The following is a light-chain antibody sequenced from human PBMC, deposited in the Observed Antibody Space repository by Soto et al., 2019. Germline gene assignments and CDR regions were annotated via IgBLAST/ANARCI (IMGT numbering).Light chain of an antibody. CDR2: AAS. CDR3: QQSYSMPLN. J-gene: IGKJ4*01. CDR1: QSISSY. Sequence: DIQMTQSPSSLSASVGDRVTITCRASQSISSYLNWYQQKPRKAPKLLIYAASSLQSGVPSRFSGSGSGTDFTLTISSLQPEDFATYYCQQSYSMPLNFGGGTKVEIK. V-gene: IGKV1-39*01.